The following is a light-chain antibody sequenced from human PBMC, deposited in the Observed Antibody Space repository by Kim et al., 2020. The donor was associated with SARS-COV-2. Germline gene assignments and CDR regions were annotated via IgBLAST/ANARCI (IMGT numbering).Light chain of an antibody. CDR2: DVS. V-gene: IGLV2-14*03. Sequence: QSALTQPASVSGSPGQSITISCTGSSSDVGAYNYVSWYQQHPGKAPKLMIYDVSNRPSGVSNRFSGSKSGNTASLTISGLQAEDEADYYCSSKTNSITPHNYVFGTGTKVTVL. CDR3: SSKTNSITPHNYV. J-gene: IGLJ1*01. CDR1: SSDVGAYNY.